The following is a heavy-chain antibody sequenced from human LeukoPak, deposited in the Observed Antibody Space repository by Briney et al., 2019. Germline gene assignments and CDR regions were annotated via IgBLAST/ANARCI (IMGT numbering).Heavy chain of an antibody. CDR3: AKGDTTWELPHDY. Sequence: GGSLRLSCAASGFTVSSNYMSWVRQAPGKGLEWVSAIYSGGSTYYADSVKGRFTISRDNSKNTLYLQMNSLRAEDTAVYYCAKGDTTWELPHDYWGQGTLVTVSS. D-gene: IGHD1-26*01. J-gene: IGHJ4*02. CDR1: GFTVSSNY. CDR2: IYSGGST. V-gene: IGHV3-53*01.